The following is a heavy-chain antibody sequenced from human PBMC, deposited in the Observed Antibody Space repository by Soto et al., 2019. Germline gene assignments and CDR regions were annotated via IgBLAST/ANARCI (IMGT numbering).Heavy chain of an antibody. CDR3: ARDYDFWKALDY. J-gene: IGHJ4*02. Sequence: GGSLRLSCAASGFTFSSYGMHWVRQAPGKGLEWVAVIWYDGSNKYYADSVKGRFTISRDNSKNTLYLQMNSLRAEDTAVYYCARDYDFWKALDYWGQGTLVTVSS. D-gene: IGHD3-3*01. CDR2: IWYDGSNK. CDR1: GFTFSSYG. V-gene: IGHV3-33*01.